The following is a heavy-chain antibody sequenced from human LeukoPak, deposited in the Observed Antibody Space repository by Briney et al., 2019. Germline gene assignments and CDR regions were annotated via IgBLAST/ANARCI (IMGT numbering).Heavy chain of an antibody. D-gene: IGHD6-13*01. V-gene: IGHV3-30*04. Sequence: SGGSLRLSCAASGFTFSSYAMHWVRQAPGKGLEWVAVISYDGSNKYFDDSVKGRFTISRDNSKNTLYLQMNSLRAEDTAVYYCARQPAAKYYFDYWGQGTLVTVSS. J-gene: IGHJ4*02. CDR1: GFTFSSYA. CDR2: ISYDGSNK. CDR3: ARQPAAKYYFDY.